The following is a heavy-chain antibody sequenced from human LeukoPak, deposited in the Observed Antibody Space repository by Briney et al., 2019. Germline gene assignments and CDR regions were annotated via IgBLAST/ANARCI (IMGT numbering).Heavy chain of an antibody. J-gene: IGHJ4*02. CDR1: GYTFTGYY. V-gene: IGHV1-18*04. CDR2: ISAYNGNT. CDR3: ARVSPDDSSGYSFDY. D-gene: IGHD3-22*01. Sequence: GASVKVSCKASGYTFTGYYMHWVRQAPGQGLEWMGWISAYNGNTNYAQKLQGRVTMTTDTSTSTAYMELRSLRSDDTAVYYCARVSPDDSSGYSFDYWGQGTLVTVSS.